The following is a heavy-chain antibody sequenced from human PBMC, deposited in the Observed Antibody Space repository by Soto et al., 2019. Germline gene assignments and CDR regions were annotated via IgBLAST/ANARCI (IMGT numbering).Heavy chain of an antibody. Sequence: EVQLLESGGGLVQPGGSLRLSCGASGLTFSNYAMSWVRQAPGKGLECVSGISGSGGSTYYAESVKGRFTISRDNSKYPLYLQINSLRAEETAVYYCANRKYYASGSYYYYYFDFWGQGALVTVSS. D-gene: IGHD3-10*01. J-gene: IGHJ4*02. V-gene: IGHV3-23*01. CDR3: ANRKYYASGSYYYYYFDF. CDR2: ISGSGGST. CDR1: GLTFSNYA.